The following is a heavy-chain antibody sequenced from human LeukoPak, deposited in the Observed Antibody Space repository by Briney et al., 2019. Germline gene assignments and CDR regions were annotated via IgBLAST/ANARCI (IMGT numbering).Heavy chain of an antibody. CDR3: ARMSGSYPSSGFDI. CDR1: GYTFTSYG. CDR2: ISAYNGNT. V-gene: IGHV1-18*01. D-gene: IGHD6-6*01. J-gene: IGHJ3*02. Sequence: ASVKVSCKASGYTFTSYGISWVRQAPGQGLEWMGWISAYNGNTNYAQKLQGRVTMTTDTSTSTAYMELRSLRSDDTAVYYCARMSGSYPSSGFDIWGQGTMVTVSS.